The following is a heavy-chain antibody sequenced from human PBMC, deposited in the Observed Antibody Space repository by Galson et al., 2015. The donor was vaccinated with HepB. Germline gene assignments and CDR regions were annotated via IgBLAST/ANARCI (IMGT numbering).Heavy chain of an antibody. Sequence: SLRLSCAASGFTFSDYYMSWIRQAPGKGLEWVSYISSSSSYTNYADSVKGRFTISRDNAKNSLYLQMNSLRAEDTAVYYCARGPAVAKYYFDYWGQGTLVTVSS. CDR3: ARGPAVAKYYFDY. V-gene: IGHV3-11*06. J-gene: IGHJ4*02. CDR1: GFTFSDYY. D-gene: IGHD6-19*01. CDR2: ISSSSSYT.